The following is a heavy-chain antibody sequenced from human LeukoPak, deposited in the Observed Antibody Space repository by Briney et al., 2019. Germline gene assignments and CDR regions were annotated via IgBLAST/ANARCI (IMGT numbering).Heavy chain of an antibody. CDR2: INGRGVST. CDR3: AKERYSNAWDYFDY. CDR1: GFTFSSSA. V-gene: IGHV3-23*01. J-gene: IGHJ4*02. D-gene: IGHD3-16*01. Sequence: GGSLRLSCAASGFTFSSSAVSWVRQAPEKGLEWVSAINGRGVSTYYADSVKGRFTISRDNSKNTLYLQMNSLRVEDTAVYYCAKERYSNAWDYFDYWGQGTLVTVSS.